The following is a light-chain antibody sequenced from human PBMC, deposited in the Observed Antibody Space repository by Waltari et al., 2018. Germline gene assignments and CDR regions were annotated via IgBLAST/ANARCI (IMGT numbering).Light chain of an antibody. CDR1: QSVTRA. V-gene: IGKV3-20*01. CDR2: GAS. Sequence: EIVLTQSPGTVSLSPGVSVTLSCRTSQSVTRALAWYQQKPGQAPRLLIYGASNRATGIPDRFSGSGSGTDFSLTISSLEPEDFAVYYCQHYLRLPVTFGQGTKVEVK. J-gene: IGKJ1*01. CDR3: QHYLRLPVT.